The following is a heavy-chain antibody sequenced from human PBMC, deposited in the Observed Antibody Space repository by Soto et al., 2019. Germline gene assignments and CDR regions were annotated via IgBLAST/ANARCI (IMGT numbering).Heavy chain of an antibody. J-gene: IGHJ4*02. Sequence: EVQLMESGGGLVQPGGSLRLSCAASEVTVTKTYMSWVRQAPGKGLEWISVLYRDGTTYYADSVKGRFIISRDNSKNTLSLQMNSLRTEDTAVYFCASDSAAGRLFRWGQGALVTVSS. CDR3: ASDSAAGRLFR. CDR1: EVTVTKTY. CDR2: LYRDGTT. V-gene: IGHV3-53*01. D-gene: IGHD6-19*01.